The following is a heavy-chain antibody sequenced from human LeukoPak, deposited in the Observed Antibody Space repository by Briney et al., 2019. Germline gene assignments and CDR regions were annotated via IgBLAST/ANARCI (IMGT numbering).Heavy chain of an antibody. V-gene: IGHV4-4*07. CDR2: IYTSRST. Sequence: SETLSLTCSVSGGSISSYYWSWIRQPAGKGLEWIGRIYTSRSTNYNPSLKSRVTISVDKSKNQFSLKLSSVTAADTAVYYCARGDPYYDSSGYSYYYYYYYMDVWGKGTTVTVSS. CDR1: GGSISSYY. CDR3: ARGDPYYDSSGYSYYYYYYYMDV. J-gene: IGHJ6*03. D-gene: IGHD3-22*01.